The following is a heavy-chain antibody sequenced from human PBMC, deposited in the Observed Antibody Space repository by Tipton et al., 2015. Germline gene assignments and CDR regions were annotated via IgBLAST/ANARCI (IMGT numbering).Heavy chain of an antibody. V-gene: IGHV4-59*01. Sequence: TLSLTCTVSGGSFGDYYWSWIRQSPGEGLEWIGYIYYSGSTNYNPSLRSRVAMSMDTSKNQFSLKLSSVIAADTAVYYCARASIIQGYYHDSSRYYLFNSWGQGTLVTVSS. CDR1: GGSFGDYY. D-gene: IGHD3-22*01. CDR2: IYYSGST. CDR3: ARASIIQGYYHDSSRYYLFNS. J-gene: IGHJ1*01.